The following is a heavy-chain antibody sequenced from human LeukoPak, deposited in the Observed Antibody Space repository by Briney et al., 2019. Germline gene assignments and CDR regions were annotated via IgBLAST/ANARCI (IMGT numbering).Heavy chain of an antibody. Sequence: SETLSLTCNVSGDSITSGAFYWAWIRQSPGKGLEWIGNVYYSGSTQYNPSLRGRVSISMDKTKNRFSLNLNSVSVTDTAIYYCARQDYAAWFDPWGQGTLVTVSS. CDR3: ARQDYAAWFDP. V-gene: IGHV4-39*01. CDR1: GDSITSGAFY. CDR2: VYYSGST. D-gene: IGHD4/OR15-4a*01. J-gene: IGHJ5*02.